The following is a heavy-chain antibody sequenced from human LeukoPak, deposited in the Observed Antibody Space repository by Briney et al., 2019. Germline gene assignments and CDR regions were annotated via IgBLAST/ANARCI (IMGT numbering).Heavy chain of an antibody. V-gene: IGHV3-74*01. Sequence: GGSLRLSCAASGFTFSSYWMHWVRQAPGEGLVWVSRINSDGSSTSYADSVKGRFTISRDNAKNTLYLQMNSLRAEDTAVYYCARASGHPYWGQGTLVTVSS. J-gene: IGHJ4*02. CDR2: INSDGSST. CDR3: ARASGHPY. CDR1: GFTFSSYW.